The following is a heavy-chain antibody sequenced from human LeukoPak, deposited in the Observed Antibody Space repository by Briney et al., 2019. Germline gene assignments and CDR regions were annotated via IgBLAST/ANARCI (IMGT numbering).Heavy chain of an antibody. D-gene: IGHD1-1*01. J-gene: IGHJ4*02. CDR3: AKGRRVDANDHFVY. V-gene: IGHV1-18*01. CDR2: SSVYNGNT. CDR1: GYTFMSYG. Sequence: ASVKVSCKASGYTFMSYGIHWVRQAPGQGLEWMGWSSVYNGNTNYAQKFQGRVTMTTDTSTSTAYMELRTLISDDTAVYYCAKGRRVDANDHFVYWGQGTLVTVSS.